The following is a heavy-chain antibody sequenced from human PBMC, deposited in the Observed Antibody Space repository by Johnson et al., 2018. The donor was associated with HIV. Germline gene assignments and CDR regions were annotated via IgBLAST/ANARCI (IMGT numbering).Heavy chain of an antibody. CDR3: ARATYYYESSGDYLGAFDF. V-gene: IGHV3-20*04. J-gene: IGHJ3*01. D-gene: IGHD3-22*01. Sequence: VQLVESGGGVVRPGESLRLSCAASGFTFDDYGMSWVRQAPGKGLEWVSGVNWNGDSTGYADSVKGRFSISRDNAKNSLYLQMYSLRAEDTALYYCARATYYYESSGDYLGAFDFWGQGTMVTVSS. CDR2: VNWNGDST. CDR1: GFTFDDYG.